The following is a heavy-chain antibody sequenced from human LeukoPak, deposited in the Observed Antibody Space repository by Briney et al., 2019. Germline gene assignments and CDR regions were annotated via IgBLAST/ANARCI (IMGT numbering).Heavy chain of an antibody. CDR2: IIPIFGIA. Sequence: SVKVSCKASGGTFSSYAISWVRQAPGQGLEWMGRIIPIFGIANYAQKFQGRVTIPADKSTSTAYMELSSLRSEDTAVYYCARDEYGINWFDPWGQGTLVTVSS. CDR3: ARDEYGINWFDP. V-gene: IGHV1-69*04. J-gene: IGHJ5*02. D-gene: IGHD4/OR15-4a*01. CDR1: GGTFSSYA.